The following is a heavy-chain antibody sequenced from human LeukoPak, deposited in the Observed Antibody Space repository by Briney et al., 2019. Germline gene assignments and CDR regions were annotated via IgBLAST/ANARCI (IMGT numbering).Heavy chain of an antibody. CDR2: ISSSSSYI. Sequence: PEGSLRLSCAASGFTFSSYSMNWVRQAPGKGLEWVSSISSSSSYIYYADSVKGRFTISRDNAKNSLYLQMNSLRAEDTAVYYCARDWTTVTTSWFDPWGQGTLVTVSS. J-gene: IGHJ5*02. D-gene: IGHD4-17*01. V-gene: IGHV3-21*01. CDR3: ARDWTTVTTSWFDP. CDR1: GFTFSSYS.